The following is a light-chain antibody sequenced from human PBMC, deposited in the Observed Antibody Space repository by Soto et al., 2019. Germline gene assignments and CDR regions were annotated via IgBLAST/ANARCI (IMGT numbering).Light chain of an antibody. V-gene: IGLV2-14*03. CDR3: SSYTSSSTPYV. CDR1: SSDVGGYNY. J-gene: IGLJ1*01. CDR2: EVS. Sequence: QSALTQPASVSGSPGQSITISCTGTSSDVGGYNYVSCYQQHPGKAPKVMIYEVSNRPSGVPNRFSGSKSGNTASLTISGLQAEDEADYYCSSYTSSSTPYVFGTGTKLTVL.